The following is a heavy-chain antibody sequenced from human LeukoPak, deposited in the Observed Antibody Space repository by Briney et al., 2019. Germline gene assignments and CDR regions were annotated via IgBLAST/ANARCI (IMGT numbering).Heavy chain of an antibody. CDR2: IYWDDDS. Sequence: SGPTLLNPTQTLTLTCSLSGVSLSTSGVGVGWIRQPPGKAVEWLALIYWDDDSRYSPSLKSRLTIAKDTSKNQVVLTLTNMDSVDTATYYCAHSQVFSYGSFHDAYDIWGLGMLVTVSS. CDR3: AHSQVFSYGSFHDAYDI. J-gene: IGHJ3*02. CDR1: GVSLSTSGVG. D-gene: IGHD5-18*01. V-gene: IGHV2-5*02.